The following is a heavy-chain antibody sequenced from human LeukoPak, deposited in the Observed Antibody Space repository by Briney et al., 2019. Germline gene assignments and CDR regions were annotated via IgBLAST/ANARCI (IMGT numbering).Heavy chain of an antibody. CDR3: AKALEMIAAASFDY. V-gene: IGHV3-23*01. D-gene: IGHD6-13*01. CDR2: ISGSGGST. CDR1: GFAFSSYA. J-gene: IGHJ4*02. Sequence: GGSLRLSCAASGFAFSSYAMSWVRQAPGKGLEWVSTISGSGGSTYYADSVKGRFTISRDNSRSMLYLQMNSLRAEDTAVYYCAKALEMIAAASFDYWGQGTLVTVSS.